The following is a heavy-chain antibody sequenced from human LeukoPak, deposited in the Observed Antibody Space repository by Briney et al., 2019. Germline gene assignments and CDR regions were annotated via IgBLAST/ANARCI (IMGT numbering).Heavy chain of an antibody. CDR1: GESFSAYY. D-gene: IGHD6-13*01. Sequence: SETLSLTCAVYGESFSAYYWNWIRQAPGKRLEWIGEIHHSGTTNYNPSLKSRVNILIDPSKKQFSLKLTSVTAADTAVYYCARSGTYQHTSSYDYWGQGTLVTVSS. CDR3: ARSGTYQHTSSYDY. J-gene: IGHJ4*02. V-gene: IGHV4-34*01. CDR2: IHHSGTT.